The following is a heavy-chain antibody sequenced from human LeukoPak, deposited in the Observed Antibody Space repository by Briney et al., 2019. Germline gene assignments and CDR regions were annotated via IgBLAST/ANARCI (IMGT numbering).Heavy chain of an antibody. Sequence: GGSLRLSCAASGFTFSSYAMSWVRQAPGKGLEWVSAISGSGGSTYYADSVKGRFTISRENAKNTVYLQMNSLRGDDTAVYYCTRGSSGFSYYSAMDVWGQGTTVTVSS. CDR3: TRGSSGFSYYSAMDV. CDR2: ISGSGGST. CDR1: GFTFSSYA. J-gene: IGHJ6*02. D-gene: IGHD3-10*01. V-gene: IGHV3-23*01.